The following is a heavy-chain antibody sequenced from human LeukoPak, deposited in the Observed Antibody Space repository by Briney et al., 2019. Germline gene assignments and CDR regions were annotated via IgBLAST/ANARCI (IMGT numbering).Heavy chain of an antibody. Sequence: SETLSLTCTISGVSISSHYWSWIRQPPGKGLEWIWYIYYSGSTNYNPSLKSRVTISVDTSKNQFSLKLSSVTAADTAVYYCARQGYSGYDAYYYYMDVWGKGTTVTVSS. CDR1: GVSISSHY. CDR2: IYYSGST. V-gene: IGHV4-59*08. J-gene: IGHJ6*03. D-gene: IGHD5-12*01. CDR3: ARQGYSGYDAYYYYMDV.